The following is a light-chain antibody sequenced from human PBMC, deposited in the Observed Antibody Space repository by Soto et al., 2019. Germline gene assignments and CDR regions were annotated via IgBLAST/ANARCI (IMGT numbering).Light chain of an antibody. J-gene: IGKJ3*01. V-gene: IGKV1-39*01. CDR1: QTISNY. CDR3: QQSYNVPFT. CDR2: GAS. Sequence: DIQMTQSPASLAASLGDRITISCRASQTISNYLNWYHQKPGEAPKILIYGASTLRSGVPSSVSGSGSGTEFTLSISSLQPEDFGTYYCQQSYNVPFTFGPGTKVDVK.